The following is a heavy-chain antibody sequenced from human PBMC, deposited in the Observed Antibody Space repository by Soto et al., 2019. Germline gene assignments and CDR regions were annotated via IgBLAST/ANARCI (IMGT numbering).Heavy chain of an antibody. CDR3: AAAVWRGYSEYYYGMDV. Sequence: QVQLVQSGAEVRKPGSSVTVSCKAFGGTFISYAFSWVRQAPGQGLEWMGGTIPIFSTTHYAQNFQGRVTITPDGSTSTAYMELSSLRSEDTAVYYCAAAVWRGYSEYYYGMDVWGLGTTVTVSS. J-gene: IGHJ6*02. D-gene: IGHD3-3*01. CDR1: GGTFISYA. V-gene: IGHV1-69*01. CDR2: TIPIFSTT.